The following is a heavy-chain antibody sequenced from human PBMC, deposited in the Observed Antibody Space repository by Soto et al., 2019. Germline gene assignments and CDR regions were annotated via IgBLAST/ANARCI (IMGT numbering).Heavy chain of an antibody. Sequence: GASVKVSCKASGCTFSSYAISWVRQAPGQGLEWMGGIIPIFGTANYAQKFQGRVTITADESTSTAYMELSSLRSEDTAVYYCASSFGWRTYYYDSSGYPYYYGMDVWGQGTTVTVSS. CDR2: IIPIFGTA. V-gene: IGHV1-69*13. CDR3: ASSFGWRTYYYDSSGYPYYYGMDV. J-gene: IGHJ6*02. D-gene: IGHD3-22*01. CDR1: GCTFSSYA.